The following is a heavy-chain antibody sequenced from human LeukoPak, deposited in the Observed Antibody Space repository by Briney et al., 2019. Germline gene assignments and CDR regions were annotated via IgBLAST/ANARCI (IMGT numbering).Heavy chain of an antibody. D-gene: IGHD2-15*01. V-gene: IGHV5-51*01. CDR1: GYSFTSYW. J-gene: IGHJ4*02. Sequence: GESLKISCKGSGYSFTSYWIGWVRQMPGKGLEWMGIIYPDDSDTRYSPSFQGQVTISADKSISTAYLQWSSLKASDTAMYYCARHNESYCSGGSCYLNLDYWGQGTLVTVSS. CDR3: ARHNESYCSGGSCYLNLDY. CDR2: IYPDDSDT.